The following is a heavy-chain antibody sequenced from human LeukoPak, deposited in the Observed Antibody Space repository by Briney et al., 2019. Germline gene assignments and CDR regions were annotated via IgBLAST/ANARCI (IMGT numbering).Heavy chain of an antibody. V-gene: IGHV3-30*02. Sequence: PGGSLRLSCAAAGFSFSSHGMYWVRQAPGKGLEWLAFIRFNGTFTYYGDSVKGRFTISRDNSKNTLYLQMNSLRAEDTAVYYCARPHNFAGYSSSWAPDYWGQGTLVTVSS. J-gene: IGHJ4*02. CDR3: ARPHNFAGYSSSWAPDY. CDR2: IRFNGTFT. CDR1: GFSFSSHG. D-gene: IGHD6-13*01.